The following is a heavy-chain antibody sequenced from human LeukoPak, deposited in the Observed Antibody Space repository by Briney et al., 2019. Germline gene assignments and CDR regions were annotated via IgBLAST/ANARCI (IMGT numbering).Heavy chain of an antibody. CDR1: GYTFTGYY. CDR2: INPNSGGT. Sequence: GASVKVSCKASGYTFTGYYMHWVRQAPGQGLEWMGRINPNSGGTNYAQKFQGRVTMTRDTSISTAYMELSRLRSDDTAVYYCARDRLHAAHFDYWGQGTLVTVSS. J-gene: IGHJ4*02. V-gene: IGHV1-2*06. CDR3: ARDRLHAAHFDY. D-gene: IGHD2-15*01.